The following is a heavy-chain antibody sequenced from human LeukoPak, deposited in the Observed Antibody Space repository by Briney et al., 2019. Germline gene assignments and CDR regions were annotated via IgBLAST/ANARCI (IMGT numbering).Heavy chain of an antibody. CDR2: ISYDGSNK. D-gene: IGHD2-15*01. Sequence: GGSPRLSCAASGVTFSSYGMHWVCQAPRKGLEWVAVISYDGSNKYYADSVKGRFTISRDNSKNTLYLQMNSLRAEDTAVYYCAKDRRYCSGGSCLFYYYGMDVWGQGTTVTVSS. V-gene: IGHV3-30*18. CDR3: AKDRRYCSGGSCLFYYYGMDV. J-gene: IGHJ6*02. CDR1: GVTFSSYG.